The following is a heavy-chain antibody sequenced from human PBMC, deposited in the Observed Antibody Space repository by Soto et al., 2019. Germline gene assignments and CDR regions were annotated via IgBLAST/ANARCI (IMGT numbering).Heavy chain of an antibody. J-gene: IGHJ4*02. V-gene: IGHV4-59*08. Sequence: PSETLSLTCTVSGGSISSYYWSWIRQPPGKGLEWIGYIYYSGSTNYNPSLKSRVTISVDTSKNQFSLKLSSVTAADTAVYYCARHRTVTTQYDYWGQGTLVTVSS. CDR1: GGSISSYY. D-gene: IGHD4-17*01. CDR2: IYYSGST. CDR3: ARHRTVTTQYDY.